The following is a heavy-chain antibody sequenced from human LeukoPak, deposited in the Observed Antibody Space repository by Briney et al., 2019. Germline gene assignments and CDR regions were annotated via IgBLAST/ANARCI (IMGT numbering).Heavy chain of an antibody. J-gene: IGHJ4*02. Sequence: PSETLSLTCTVSGGSTSSGDYFWSWIRQPPGKGLEWIGYIYYNGTTYYNPSLKSRVTISVDTSKNQFSLNLSSVTAADTAVYFCARETMAGHFDYWGQGTLVTVSS. CDR2: IYYNGTT. CDR3: ARETMAGHFDY. V-gene: IGHV4-30-4*01. CDR1: GGSTSSGDYF. D-gene: IGHD6-19*01.